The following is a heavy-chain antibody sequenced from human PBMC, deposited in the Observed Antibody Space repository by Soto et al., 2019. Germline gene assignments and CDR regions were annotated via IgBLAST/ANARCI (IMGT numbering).Heavy chain of an antibody. Sequence: SVKVSCKASGGTFSSYAISWVRQAPGQGLEWMGGIIPIFGTANYAQKFQGRVTITADKSTSTAYMELSSLRSEDTAVYYCASDFSTAVAGTGHDAFDIWGQGTMVTVSS. V-gene: IGHV1-69*06. CDR1: GGTFSSYA. CDR2: IIPIFGTA. CDR3: ASDFSTAVAGTGHDAFDI. J-gene: IGHJ3*02. D-gene: IGHD6-19*01.